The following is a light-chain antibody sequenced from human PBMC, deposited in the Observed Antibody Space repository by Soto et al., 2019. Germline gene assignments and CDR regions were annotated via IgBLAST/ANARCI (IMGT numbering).Light chain of an antibody. J-gene: IGKJ1*01. CDR3: QQYGRPPKT. CDR2: GAS. Sequence: EIVLTQSPGTLSLSPGERATLSCRASQSVSSSYLAWYQQKPGQAPRLLIYGASSRATGIPDGFSGSGSGTDFTLTISRLEPEDFAVYFCQQYGRPPKTFGRGTKVDIK. V-gene: IGKV3-20*01. CDR1: QSVSSSY.